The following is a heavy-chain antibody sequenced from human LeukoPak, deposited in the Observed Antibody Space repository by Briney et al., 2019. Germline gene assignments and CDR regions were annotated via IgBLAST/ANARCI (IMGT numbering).Heavy chain of an antibody. CDR3: AELGITMIGGV. J-gene: IGHJ6*04. CDR2: IHKSAIT. D-gene: IGHD3-10*02. Sequence: GGSLRLSCAASGFTFSSYSMNWVRQAPGKGLEWVSVIHKSAITYYADSVKGRFTISRDNAKNSLYLQMNSLRAEDTAVYYCAELGITMIGGVWGKGTTVTISS. V-gene: IGHV3-48*04. CDR1: GFTFSSYS.